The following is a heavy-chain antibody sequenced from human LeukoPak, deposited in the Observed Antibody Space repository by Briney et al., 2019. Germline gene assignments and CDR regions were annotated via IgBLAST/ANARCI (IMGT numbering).Heavy chain of an antibody. CDR1: GDSVISNNYY. J-gene: IGHJ4*02. CDR2: IYYSGNT. Sequence: SETLSLTCTVSGDSVISNNYYWSWIRQPPGKGLEWIGYIYYSGNTNYNSSLKSRVTISEDTSKNQFSLKLSSVTAADTAVYYCARPTRRSGNYFDSWGQGTLVTVSS. CDR3: ARPTRRSGNYFDS. V-gene: IGHV4-61*01. D-gene: IGHD1-1*01.